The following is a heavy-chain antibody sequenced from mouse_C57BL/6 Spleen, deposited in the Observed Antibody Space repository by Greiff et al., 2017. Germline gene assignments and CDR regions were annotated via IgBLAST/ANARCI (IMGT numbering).Heavy chain of an antibody. V-gene: IGHV1-69*01. CDR2: IDPSDSYT. CDR3: ARSGDDYAMDD. Sequence: QVQLQQPGAELVMPGASVKLSCKASGYTFTSYWMHWVKQRPGQGLEWIGEIDPSDSYTNYNQKFKGKSTLTVDKSSSTAYMQLSSLTSEDSAVYYCARSGDDYAMDDWGQGTSVTVSS. D-gene: IGHD3-2*02. CDR1: GYTFTSYW. J-gene: IGHJ4*01.